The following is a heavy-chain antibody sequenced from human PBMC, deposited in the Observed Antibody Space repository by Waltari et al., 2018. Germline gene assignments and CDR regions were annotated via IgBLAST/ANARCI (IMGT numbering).Heavy chain of an antibody. J-gene: IGHJ4*02. CDR1: GGSISSGGYY. V-gene: IGHV4-31*01. CDR2: IYYSGST. Sequence: QVQLQESGPGLVKPSQTLSLTCTVSGGSISSGGYYWSWIRQHPGKGLEWIGYIYYSGSTYYNPSLKSLVTISVATSKNQFSLKLSSVTAADTAVYYCARGKLGYCSSTSCYRAARYYFDYWGQGTLVTVSS. CDR3: ARGKLGYCSSTSCYRAARYYFDY. D-gene: IGHD2-2*02.